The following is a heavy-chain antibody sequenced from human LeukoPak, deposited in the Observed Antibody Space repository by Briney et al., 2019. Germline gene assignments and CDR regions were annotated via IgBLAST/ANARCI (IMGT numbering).Heavy chain of an antibody. Sequence: SETLSLTCTVSGYSISSGYYWGWIRQPPGKGLEWIGSIYHSGSTYYNPSLKSRVTISVDRSKNQFSLKLSSVTAADTAVYYCARENSSYDSSGYRYWYFDLWGRGTLVTVSS. CDR3: ARENSSYDSSGYRYWYFDL. CDR1: GYSISSGYY. V-gene: IGHV4-38-2*02. CDR2: IYHSGST. J-gene: IGHJ2*01. D-gene: IGHD3-22*01.